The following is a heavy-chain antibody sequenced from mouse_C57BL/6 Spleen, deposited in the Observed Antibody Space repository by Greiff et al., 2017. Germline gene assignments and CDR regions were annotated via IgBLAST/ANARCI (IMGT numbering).Heavy chain of an antibody. CDR3: ARWGGTYFDY. Sequence: QLQQSGPELVKPGASVKISCKASGYTFTDYYMNWVKQSHGKSLEWIGDINPNNGGTSYNQKFKGKATLTVDKSSSTAYMELRSLTSEDSAVYYCARWGGTYFDYWGQGTTLTVSS. V-gene: IGHV1-26*01. CDR1: GYTFTDYY. J-gene: IGHJ2*01. CDR2: INPNNGGT. D-gene: IGHD4-1*01.